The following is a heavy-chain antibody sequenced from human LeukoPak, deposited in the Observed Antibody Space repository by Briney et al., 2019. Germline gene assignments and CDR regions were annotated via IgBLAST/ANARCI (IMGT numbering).Heavy chain of an antibody. V-gene: IGHV4-38-2*02. D-gene: IGHD6-13*01. J-gene: IGHJ5*02. CDR2: IYPTGST. Sequence: SETLSLTCTVSGYSISSGYDWGWIRQPPGKGLEWIGHIYPTGSTYYNPSLKSRVTISVDTSKNPCSMNMSSVSAADTAVYYCARAYSSSWYWNWFDPSGHGTLVTVSS. CDR1: GYSISSGYD. CDR3: ARAYSSSWYWNWFDP.